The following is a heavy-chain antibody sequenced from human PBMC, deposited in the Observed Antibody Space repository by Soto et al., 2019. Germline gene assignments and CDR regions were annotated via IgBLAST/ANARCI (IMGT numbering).Heavy chain of an antibody. V-gene: IGHV3-30-3*01. J-gene: IGHJ4*02. CDR3: ARDLGYCSGGSCYSPRYYFDY. CDR2: ISYDGSNK. Sequence: PGGSLRLSCAASGFTFSSYAMHWVRQAPGKGLEWVAVISYDGSNKYYADSVKGRFTISRDNSKNTLYLQMNSLRAEDTAVYYCARDLGYCSGGSCYSPRYYFDYWGQGTLVTVSS. CDR1: GFTFSSYA. D-gene: IGHD2-15*01.